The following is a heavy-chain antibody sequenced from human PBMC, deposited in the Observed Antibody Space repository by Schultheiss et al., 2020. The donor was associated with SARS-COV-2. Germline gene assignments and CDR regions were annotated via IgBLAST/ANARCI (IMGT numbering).Heavy chain of an antibody. CDR1: GGTFSSYA. D-gene: IGHD4-23*01. J-gene: IGHJ4*02. CDR3: ARYLTGGYGGDY. Sequence: ASVKVSCKASGGTFSSYAISWVRQAPGQGLEWMGWINPNSGGTNYAQKFQGRVTMTRDTSISTAYMELNSLRSEDTAVYYCARYLTGGYGGDYWGQGTLVTVSS. CDR2: INPNSGGT. V-gene: IGHV1-2*02.